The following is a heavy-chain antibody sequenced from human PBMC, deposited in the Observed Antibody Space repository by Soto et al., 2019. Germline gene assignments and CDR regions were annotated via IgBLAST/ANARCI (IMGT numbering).Heavy chain of an antibody. Sequence: QVQLVQSGAEMKKPGSSVKVSCQSSGGTFNTYAMNWVRQAPGHGPEWMGDISPMFGAANYATKFQGRVTIPADESTVTSYMQLSSVTSEDTALYFCAREVQVHTPAFVYWGQGTLVTVSS. D-gene: IGHD3-10*01. CDR3: AREVQVHTPAFVY. CDR1: GGTFNTYA. V-gene: IGHV1-69*19. CDR2: ISPMFGAA. J-gene: IGHJ4*02.